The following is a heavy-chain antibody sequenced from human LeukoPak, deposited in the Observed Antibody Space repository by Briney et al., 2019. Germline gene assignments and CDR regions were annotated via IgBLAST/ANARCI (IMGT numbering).Heavy chain of an antibody. V-gene: IGHV3-7*01. J-gene: IGHJ4*02. Sequence: GGSLRLSCAASGFTFSSSAMSWVRQAPGKGLEWVAYIKKTGSETYYVDSVKGRFTITRDNTRNSLFLQMYSLRAEDTAMYFCAREDGYCSDGKCYSYFDSWGQGTLVTVSS. CDR3: AREDGYCSDGKCYSYFDS. CDR2: IKKTGSET. D-gene: IGHD2-15*01. CDR1: GFTFSSSA.